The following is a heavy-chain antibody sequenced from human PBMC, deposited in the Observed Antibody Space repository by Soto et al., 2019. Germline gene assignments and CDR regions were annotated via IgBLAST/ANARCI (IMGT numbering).Heavy chain of an antibody. CDR3: ARDRRDDYNPFCDY. J-gene: IGHJ4*02. Sequence: SVGVSCRASGGTFRSYAISWVRQAPGQGLEWMGGIIPIFGTANYAQKFQGRVTITADESTSTAYMELSSLRSEETAVYYCARDRRDDYNPFCDYWGQGTLVTVSS. D-gene: IGHD4-4*01. CDR1: GGTFRSYA. V-gene: IGHV1-69*13. CDR2: IIPIFGTA.